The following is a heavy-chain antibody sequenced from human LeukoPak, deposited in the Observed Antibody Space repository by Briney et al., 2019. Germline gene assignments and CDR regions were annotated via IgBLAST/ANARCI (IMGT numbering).Heavy chain of an antibody. Sequence: GGSLRLSCAASGFTVSSHYMSWVRQAPGKGLEWVSVIYGGSSTYYADSVKGRFIISRDNSKNTLFLQMNSLRAEDTAVYYCARVSNDGLYFDFWGQGTLVTVSS. CDR1: GFTVSSHY. CDR2: IYGGSST. D-gene: IGHD1-1*01. CDR3: ARVSNDGLYFDF. J-gene: IGHJ4*02. V-gene: IGHV3-53*01.